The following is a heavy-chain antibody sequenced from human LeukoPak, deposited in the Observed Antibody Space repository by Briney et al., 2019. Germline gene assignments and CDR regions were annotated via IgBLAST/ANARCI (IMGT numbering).Heavy chain of an antibody. CDR3: AREPGIAAAGTDPAY. J-gene: IGHJ4*02. V-gene: IGHV3-21*01. D-gene: IGHD6-13*01. CDR2: ISSSSSYI. CDR1: GFTFSSYS. Sequence: PGGSLRLSCAASGFTFSSYSMNWVRQAPGKGLEWVSSISSSSSYIYYADSVKGRFTISRDNAKNSLYLQMNSLRAEDTAVYYCAREPGIAAAGTDPAYWGQGTLVTVSS.